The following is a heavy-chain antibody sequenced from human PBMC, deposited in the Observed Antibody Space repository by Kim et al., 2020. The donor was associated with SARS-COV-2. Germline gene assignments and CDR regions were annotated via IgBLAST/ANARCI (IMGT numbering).Heavy chain of an antibody. V-gene: IGHV3-33*03. CDR2: IWYDGSNK. J-gene: IGHJ6*02. CDR1: GFTFSSYG. CDR3: AKEGMATIDYYYGMDV. Sequence: GGSLRLSCAASGFTFSSYGMHWVRQAPGKGLEWVAVIWYDGSNKYYADSVKGRFTISRDNSKNTLYLQMNSLRAEDTAVYYCAKEGMATIDYYYGMDVWGQGTTVTVSS. D-gene: IGHD5-12*01.